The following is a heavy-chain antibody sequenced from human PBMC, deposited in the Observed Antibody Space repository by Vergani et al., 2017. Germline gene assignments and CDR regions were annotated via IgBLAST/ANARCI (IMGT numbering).Heavy chain of an antibody. Sequence: QVQLQESGPGPVKPPGTPSLTCAFSGGSISSSNWWSWVRQPPGKGLEWIGEIYHSGSTNYNPSLKSRITLSVDKSKNQFSLMLSSVTAADTAVYYCASVGIVATIRTPWYFDCWGQGTLVTVSS. CDR3: ASVGIVATIRTPWYFDC. J-gene: IGHJ4*02. V-gene: IGHV4-4*03. CDR2: IYHSGST. CDR1: GGSISSSNW. D-gene: IGHD5-12*01.